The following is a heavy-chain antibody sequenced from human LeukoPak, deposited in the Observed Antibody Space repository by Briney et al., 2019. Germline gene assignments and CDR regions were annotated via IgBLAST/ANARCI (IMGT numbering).Heavy chain of an antibody. Sequence: PGRSLRLSCAASGFTFSSYGMHWVRQAPGKGLEWVAVISYDGSNKYYADSVKGRFTISRDNAKNTLYLQMNSLRAEDTAVYYCARGYSFYFYYWGQGTLVTVSS. V-gene: IGHV3-30*03. J-gene: IGHJ4*02. D-gene: IGHD5-12*01. CDR2: ISYDGSNK. CDR1: GFTFSSYG. CDR3: ARGYSFYFYY.